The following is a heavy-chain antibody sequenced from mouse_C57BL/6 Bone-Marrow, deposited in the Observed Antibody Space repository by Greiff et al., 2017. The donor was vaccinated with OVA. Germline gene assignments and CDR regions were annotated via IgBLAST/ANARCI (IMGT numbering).Heavy chain of an antibody. V-gene: IGHV1-55*01. D-gene: IGHD2-12*01. CDR2: IYPGSGST. Sequence: VQLQQPWAELVKPGASVKMSCKASGYTFTSYWITWVKQRPGQGLEWIGDIYPGSGSTNYNEKFKSKATLTVDTSSSTAYMQLSSLTSEDSAVYYCARERIYYSLYAMDYWGQGTSVTVSS. CDR3: ARERIYYSLYAMDY. J-gene: IGHJ4*01. CDR1: GYTFTSYW.